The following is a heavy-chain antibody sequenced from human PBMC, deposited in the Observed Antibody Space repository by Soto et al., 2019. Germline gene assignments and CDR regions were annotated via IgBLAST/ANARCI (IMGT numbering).Heavy chain of an antibody. CDR1: GGSISSSSYY. CDR3: ATGADIALMVYSNSFDY. Sequence: QLQLQESGPGLVKPSETLFLTCTVSGGSISSSSYYYGWIRQPPGKGLEWIGSIFYSGSTKYNPSLKSRVTISLDTSKNQFSLRLSSVSAADTAVYYCATGADIALMVYSNSFDYWGQGTLVTVSS. D-gene: IGHD2-8*01. J-gene: IGHJ4*02. CDR2: IFYSGST. V-gene: IGHV4-39*01.